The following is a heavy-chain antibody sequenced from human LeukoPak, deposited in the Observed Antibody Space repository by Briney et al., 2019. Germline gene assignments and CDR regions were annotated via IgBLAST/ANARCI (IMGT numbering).Heavy chain of an antibody. V-gene: IGHV4-4*02. CDR2: IYHSGST. CDR3: ARAVSDFWSGSLDLDY. D-gene: IGHD3-3*01. CDR1: GGSISSRNW. J-gene: IGHJ4*02. Sequence: SGTLSLTCAVSGGSISSRNWWSWVRQPPGKGLEWIGEIYHSGSTNYNPSLKSRVTISVDKSKNQFSLKLSSVTAADTAVYYCARAVSDFWSGSLDLDYWGQGTLVTVSS.